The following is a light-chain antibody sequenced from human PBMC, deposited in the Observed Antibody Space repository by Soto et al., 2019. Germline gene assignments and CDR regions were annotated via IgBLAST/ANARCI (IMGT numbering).Light chain of an antibody. CDR2: SAS. V-gene: IGKV3-20*01. CDR1: QNLGTLY. Sequence: IVFSQSPCTRILAPSQTATLTCRASQNLGTLYLAWFQQKSGQAPRLLIYSASRRDSGIPDRFTGSGSGTDFTLTISRLQPEDFAVYYCQQYAGSPRTFGQGTKVDIK. J-gene: IGKJ1*01. CDR3: QQYAGSPRT.